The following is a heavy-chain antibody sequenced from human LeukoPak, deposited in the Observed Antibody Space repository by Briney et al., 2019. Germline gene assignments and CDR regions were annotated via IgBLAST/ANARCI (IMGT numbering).Heavy chain of an antibody. CDR2: ISSSSSYI. V-gene: IGHV3-21*01. D-gene: IGHD5-18*01. CDR3: ARVVPRDSYVLSS. J-gene: IGHJ4*02. Sequence: GGSLRLSCAASGFSFSSHRVNWVRQAPGKGLEWVSSISSSSSYIYYADSVKGRFTISRDNAKNSLYLQMSSLRAEDTAVYYCARVVPRDSYVLSSWGQGTLVTVSS. CDR1: GFSFSSHR.